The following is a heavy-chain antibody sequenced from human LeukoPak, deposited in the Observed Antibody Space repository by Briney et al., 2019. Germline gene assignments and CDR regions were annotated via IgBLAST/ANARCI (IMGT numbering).Heavy chain of an antibody. J-gene: IGHJ4*02. CDR3: AKDSAGDGGYDFLDY. CDR2: ISGSGGST. Sequence: GGSLRLSSAASGFTFSSYAMSWVRQAPGKGLEWVSAISGSGGSTYYADSVKGRFTISRDNSKNTLYLQMNSLRAEDTAVYYCAKDSAGDGGYDFLDYWGQGTLVTVSS. D-gene: IGHD5-12*01. V-gene: IGHV3-23*01. CDR1: GFTFSSYA.